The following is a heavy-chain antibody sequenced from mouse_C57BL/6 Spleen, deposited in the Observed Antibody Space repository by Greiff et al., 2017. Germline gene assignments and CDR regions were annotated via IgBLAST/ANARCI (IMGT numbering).Heavy chain of an antibody. J-gene: IGHJ2*01. V-gene: IGHV1-82*01. CDR3: ARSIYDGYYGGY. CDR1: GYAFSSSW. D-gene: IGHD2-3*01. Sequence: QVQLQQSGPELVKPGASVKISCKASGYAFSSSWMNWVKQRPGKGLEWIGRIYPGAGDTNSNGKSKGKATLTADKSSSTAYMQLSSLTSEDSAVYFCARSIYDGYYGGYWGKGTTLTVAS. CDR2: IYPGAGDT.